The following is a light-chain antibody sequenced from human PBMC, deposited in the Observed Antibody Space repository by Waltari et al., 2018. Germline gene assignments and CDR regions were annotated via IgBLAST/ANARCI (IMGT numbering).Light chain of an antibody. V-gene: IGLV1-47*01. CDR2: RND. J-gene: IGLJ2*01. CDR1: GSTIEGNY. CDR3: AAWDDSLSGVV. Sequence: QSVLTHPPSASGTPAQRVTLSCSGSGSTIEGNYVYWYQQLPGTAPKLLISRNDQRPSGVPDRFSGSKSGTSASLAISGLRSEDETDYYCAAWDDSLSGVVFGGGTKLTVL.